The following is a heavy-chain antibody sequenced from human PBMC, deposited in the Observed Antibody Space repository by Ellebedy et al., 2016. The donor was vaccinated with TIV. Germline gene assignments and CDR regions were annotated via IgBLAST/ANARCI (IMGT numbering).Heavy chain of an antibody. Sequence: GESLKISCKGSGFTFTRYWIGWVRQIPGKGLEWMGIIYPGDYVTSYSPSFQVQVTISVDKSISTAYLQWRSLKASDTAMYYCASGLGEVSDWFIPWGQGTLVIVSS. CDR3: ASGLGEVSDWFIP. CDR1: GFTFTRYW. D-gene: IGHD3-16*02. CDR2: IYPGDYVT. J-gene: IGHJ5*02. V-gene: IGHV5-51*01.